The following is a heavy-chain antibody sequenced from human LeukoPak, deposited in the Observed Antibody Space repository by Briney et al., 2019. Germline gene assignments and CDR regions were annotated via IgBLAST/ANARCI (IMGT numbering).Heavy chain of an antibody. D-gene: IGHD1-26*01. CDR1: GYTFTSYY. V-gene: IGHV1-46*01. CDR2: INPSGGST. CDR3: ARETIRAWDR. J-gene: IGHJ4*02. Sequence: ASVKVSCKASGYTFTSYYMHWVRQAPRQGLEWMGIINPSGGSTSYAQKFQGRVTMTRDMSTSTVYMELSRLRSDDTAVYYCARETIRAWDRWGQGTLVTVSS.